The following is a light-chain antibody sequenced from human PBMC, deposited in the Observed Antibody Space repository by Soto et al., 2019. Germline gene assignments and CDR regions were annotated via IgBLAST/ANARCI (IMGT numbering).Light chain of an antibody. V-gene: IGLV4-60*03. CDR1: SGHSSYI. J-gene: IGLJ2*01. CDR3: VTWDSNTRV. Sequence: QLVLTQSSSASASLGSSVKLTCTLSSGHSSYIIAWHQQQPGKAPRYLMKLEGSGSYNKGSGVPDRFSGSSSGADRYLTISNLQSEDEADYYCVTWDSNTRVFGGGTKVTVL. CDR2: LEGSGSY.